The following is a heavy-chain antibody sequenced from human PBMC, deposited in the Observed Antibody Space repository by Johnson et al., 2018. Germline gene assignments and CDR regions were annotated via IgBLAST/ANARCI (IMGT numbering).Heavy chain of an antibody. CDR2: IYYTGST. J-gene: IGHJ4*02. CDR1: GGSISSSSHY. Sequence: QVQLQESGPGLVKPSETLSLTCTVSGGSISSSSHYWGWVRQPPGKGLEWIASIYYTGSTYYHPSLRSRLTISADPPKNQAFLQLHSVTAADTAVYYCARHPYYDYVWGSYGSRDLAVGFDSWGQGTLVTVSS. D-gene: IGHD3-16*02. V-gene: IGHV4-39*01. CDR3: ARHPYYDYVWGSYGSRDLAVGFDS.